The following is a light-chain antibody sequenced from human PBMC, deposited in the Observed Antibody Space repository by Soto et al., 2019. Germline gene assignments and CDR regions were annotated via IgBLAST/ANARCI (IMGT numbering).Light chain of an antibody. V-gene: IGKV3-11*01. CDR1: QSVSSY. Sequence: EIVLTQSPATLSLSPGERATLSCRASQSVSSYLAWYQQKPGQAPRLLIYDASNRATGIPARFSGSGSGTDFTLTISSLEPEDFAVYYCQQRRNGQWTFGQGTKVDIK. CDR3: QQRRNGQWT. CDR2: DAS. J-gene: IGKJ1*01.